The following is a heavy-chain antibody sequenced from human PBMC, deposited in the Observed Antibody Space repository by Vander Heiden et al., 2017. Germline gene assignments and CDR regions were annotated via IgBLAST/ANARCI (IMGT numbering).Heavy chain of an antibody. J-gene: IGHJ4*02. CDR2: IYYSGST. D-gene: IGHD3-22*01. V-gene: IGHV4-39*01. CDR1: GGSISSSSYY. Sequence: VSGGSISSSSYYWGWIRQPPGKGLEWIGSIYYSGSTYYNPSLKSRVTISVDTSKNQFSLKLSSVTAADTAVYYCARHAHDTPPDYWGQGTLVTVSS. CDR3: ARHAHDTPPDY.